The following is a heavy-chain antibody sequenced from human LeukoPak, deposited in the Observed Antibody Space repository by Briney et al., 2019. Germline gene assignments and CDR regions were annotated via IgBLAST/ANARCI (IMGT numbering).Heavy chain of an antibody. CDR3: ATVLGEMAVNE. CDR2: ISSSSSFI. J-gene: IGHJ4*02. Sequence: GGSLRLSCAASGYIFSTDSMSVVRQAPGKGLEWVSSISSSSSFIYYADSVKGRFTMSRDNAKNSVYLQMNSLRAEDTAVYYCATVLGEMAVNEWGQGALVTVSS. V-gene: IGHV3-21*06. D-gene: IGHD5-24*01. CDR1: GYIFSTDS.